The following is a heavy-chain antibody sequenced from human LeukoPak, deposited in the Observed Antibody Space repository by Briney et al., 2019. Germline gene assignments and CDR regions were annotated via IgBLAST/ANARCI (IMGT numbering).Heavy chain of an antibody. J-gene: IGHJ4*02. CDR3: ARPRSYQGGYFDY. D-gene: IGHD1-26*01. CDR1: GYSFTSYW. CDR2: IFPGDSDT. Sequence: GESLKISCKSSGYSFTSYWIAWVHQMPGKSLEWMGIIFPGDSDTRYSPSFQDQVTISADKSISTAYLQWSSLKASDTAMYYCARPRSYQGGYFDYWGQGTLVTVSS. V-gene: IGHV5-51*07.